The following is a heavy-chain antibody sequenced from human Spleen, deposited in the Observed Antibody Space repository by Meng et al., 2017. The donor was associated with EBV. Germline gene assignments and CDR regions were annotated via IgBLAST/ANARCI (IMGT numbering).Heavy chain of an antibody. D-gene: IGHD2-15*01. CDR3: VGGDEGRGYFHS. Sequence: QRQLQASGPGLVKPSETLSLTCTVSGGSISSVGYSWNWIRQPPGKGLEWIGYIYHSASTYYDPSLKSRVTISVDRSKNQFSLKLSSVTAADTAVYYCVGGDEGRGYFHSWGQGTLVTVSS. CDR1: GGSISSVGYS. V-gene: IGHV4-30-2*01. J-gene: IGHJ4*02. CDR2: IYHSAST.